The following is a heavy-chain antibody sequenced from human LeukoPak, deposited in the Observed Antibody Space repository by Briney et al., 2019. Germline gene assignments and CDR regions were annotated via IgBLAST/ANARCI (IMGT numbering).Heavy chain of an antibody. CDR3: ARLQRYFRWYFDL. CDR2: IYYSGST. Sequence: SETLSLTCTVSGGSISSSSYYWGWIRQPPGKGLGWIGSIYYSGSTYYNPSLKSRVTISVDTSKNQFSLKLSSVTAADTAVYYCARLQRYFRWYFDLWGRGTLVTVSS. J-gene: IGHJ2*01. D-gene: IGHD1-26*01. CDR1: GGSISSSSYY. V-gene: IGHV4-39*07.